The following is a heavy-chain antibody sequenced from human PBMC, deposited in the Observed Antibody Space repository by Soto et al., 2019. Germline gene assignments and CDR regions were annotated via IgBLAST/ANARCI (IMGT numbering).Heavy chain of an antibody. CDR1: GYTFTYYY. J-gene: IGHJ4*02. Sequence: ASVKVSCKASGYTFTYYYIHWVRQAPGQGLEWMGIINPNSGSTTYAQKFQGRVTMTRDTSTSTVYMELTSLTSEDTAMYYCERVPYSYGSLYYLDYWGQGALVTVSS. D-gene: IGHD3-10*01. CDR3: ERVPYSYGSLYYLDY. V-gene: IGHV1-46*01. CDR2: INPNSGST.